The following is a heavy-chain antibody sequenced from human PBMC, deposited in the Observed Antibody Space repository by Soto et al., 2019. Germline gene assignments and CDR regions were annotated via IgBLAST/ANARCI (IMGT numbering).Heavy chain of an antibody. CDR2: IWYDGSNK. Sequence: GGSLRLSCAASGFPFSSYGMHWVRQAPGKGLEWVAVIWYDGSNKYYADSVKGRFTISSDNSKNTLYLQMNSLRAEDTAVYYCARDYDSSGYPRYYFDYWGQGTLVTVSS. CDR3: ARDYDSSGYPRYYFDY. CDR1: GFPFSSYG. J-gene: IGHJ4*02. D-gene: IGHD3-22*01. V-gene: IGHV3-33*01.